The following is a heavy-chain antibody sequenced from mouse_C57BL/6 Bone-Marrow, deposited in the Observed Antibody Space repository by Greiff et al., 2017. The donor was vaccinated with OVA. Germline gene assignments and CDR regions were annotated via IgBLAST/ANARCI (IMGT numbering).Heavy chain of an antibody. CDR1: GISITTGNYR. V-gene: IGHV3-5*01. Sequence: EVKLMESGPGLVKPSQTVFLTCTVTGISITTGNYRWSWIRQFPGNKLEWIGYIYYSGTITYNPSLTSRTTITRDTPKNQFFLEMNSLTAEDTATYYCARDYGSSPWYFDVWGTGTTVTVSS. D-gene: IGHD1-1*01. CDR3: ARDYGSSPWYFDV. J-gene: IGHJ1*03. CDR2: IYYSGTI.